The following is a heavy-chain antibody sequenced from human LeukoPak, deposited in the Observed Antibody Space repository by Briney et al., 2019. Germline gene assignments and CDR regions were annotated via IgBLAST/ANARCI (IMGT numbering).Heavy chain of an antibody. Sequence: SETLSLTCAVYGGSFSGYYWSWIRQPPGKGLEWIGEINHSGSTNYNPSLKSRVTISVDTSKNQFSLKLSSVTAADTAVYYCARPFGVVTPNWFDPWGQGTLVTVSS. CDR1: GGSFSGYY. CDR3: ARPFGVVTPNWFDP. V-gene: IGHV4-34*01. J-gene: IGHJ5*02. CDR2: INHSGST. D-gene: IGHD3-3*01.